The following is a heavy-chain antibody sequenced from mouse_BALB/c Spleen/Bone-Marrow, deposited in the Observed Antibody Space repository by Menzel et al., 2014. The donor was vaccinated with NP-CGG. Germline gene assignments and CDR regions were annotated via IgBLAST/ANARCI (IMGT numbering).Heavy chain of an antibody. J-gene: IGHJ2*01. CDR2: ISNGGGST. CDR1: GFTSSSYT. CDR3: ARQIYFPYFDY. Sequence: EVQLVESGGVLVQPGGSLKLSCAASGFTSSSYTMSWVRQTPEKRLEWVAYISNGGGSTYYPDTVKGRFTISRDNAKNTLYLQMSSLKSEDTAMYYCARQIYFPYFDYWGQGTTLTVSS. D-gene: IGHD2-1*01. V-gene: IGHV5-12-2*01.